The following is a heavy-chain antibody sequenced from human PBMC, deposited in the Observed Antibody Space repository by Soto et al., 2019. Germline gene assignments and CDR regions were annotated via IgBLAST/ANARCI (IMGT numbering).Heavy chain of an antibody. Sequence: PGGSLRLSCAASGFTFNTYWMHLLRQAPGKGLVWVSRISGDGSHITYADSVKGRFTISRDNAKNTLYLQMNSLRAEDTAVFHCVRGTSNWNGVDVWGKGTTVTGSS. D-gene: IGHD1-20*01. CDR2: ISGDGSHI. V-gene: IGHV3-74*01. J-gene: IGHJ6*04. CDR1: GFTFNTYW. CDR3: VRGTSNWNGVDV.